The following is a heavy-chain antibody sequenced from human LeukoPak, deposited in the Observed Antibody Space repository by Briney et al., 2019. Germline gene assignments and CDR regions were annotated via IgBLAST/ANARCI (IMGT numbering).Heavy chain of an antibody. J-gene: IGHJ6*03. Sequence: GGSLRLSCAASGFTFSSYAMHWVRQAPGKGLEWVAVISYDGSNKYYADSVKGRFTISRDNSKNTLYLQMNSLRAEDAAVYYCARDRLVISQYYYMDVWGKGTTVTVSS. CDR3: ARDRLVISQYYYMDV. D-gene: IGHD3-22*01. CDR1: GFTFSSYA. V-gene: IGHV3-30*01. CDR2: ISYDGSNK.